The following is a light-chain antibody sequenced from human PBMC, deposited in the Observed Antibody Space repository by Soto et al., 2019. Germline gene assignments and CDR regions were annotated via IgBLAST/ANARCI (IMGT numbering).Light chain of an antibody. Sequence: QSVLTQPPSASGTPGQRVTISCSGSSSNIGSNTVNWYQQPPGTAPKLLIYSNNQRPSGVPDRFSGSKSGTSASLAISGLRSEDEADYYCAAWDDSLSAYVFGAGTKVTVL. CDR3: AAWDDSLSAYV. CDR2: SNN. CDR1: SSNIGSNT. J-gene: IGLJ1*01. V-gene: IGLV1-44*01.